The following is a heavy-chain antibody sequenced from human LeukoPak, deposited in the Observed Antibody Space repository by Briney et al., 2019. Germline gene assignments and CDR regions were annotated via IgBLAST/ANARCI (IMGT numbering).Heavy chain of an antibody. J-gene: IGHJ6*03. Sequence: SVKLSCTASVNTFSSCAISWVRQAPGQGLEWMGGIIPIFGTANYAQKLQGRVTITAVDSTSTAYMELSSLRSEDTAVYYCASPLQGVYGFDYYYYYMGVWGKGTTVTVSS. D-gene: IGHD3-10*01. CDR2: IIPIFGTA. CDR1: VNTFSSCA. CDR3: ASPLQGVYGFDYYYYYMGV. V-gene: IGHV1-69*01.